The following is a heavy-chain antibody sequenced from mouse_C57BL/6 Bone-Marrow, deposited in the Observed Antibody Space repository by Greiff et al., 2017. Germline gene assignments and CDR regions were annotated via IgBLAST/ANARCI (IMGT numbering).Heavy chain of an antibody. D-gene: IGHD1-1*01. CDR3: ATVVATPYYYAMDY. Sequence: VQLQQSGAELVRPGASVKLSCKASGYTFTDYYINWVKQRPGQGLEWIARIYPGSGNTYYNEKFKGKATLTAEKSSSTAYMQLSSLTSEDSAVYFCATVVATPYYYAMDYWGQGTSVTVSS. CDR1: GYTFTDYY. V-gene: IGHV1-76*01. CDR2: IYPGSGNT. J-gene: IGHJ4*01.